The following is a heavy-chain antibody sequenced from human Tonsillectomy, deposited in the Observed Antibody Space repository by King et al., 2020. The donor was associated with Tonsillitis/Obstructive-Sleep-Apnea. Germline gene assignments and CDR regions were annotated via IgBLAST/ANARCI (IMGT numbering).Heavy chain of an antibody. CDR3: AKDISGGAMATIGSLLDD. Sequence: VQLVESGGGLVQPGRSLRLSCAASGFTFDDYAMHWVRQAPGKGLEWVSGISWNSGSIGYADSVKGRFTISRDNAKNSLYLQMNSLRAEDTALYYFAKDISGGAMATIGSLLDDWGQGTLVTVSS. CDR2: ISWNSGSI. D-gene: IGHD5-24*01. CDR1: GFTFDDYA. J-gene: IGHJ4*02. V-gene: IGHV3-9*01.